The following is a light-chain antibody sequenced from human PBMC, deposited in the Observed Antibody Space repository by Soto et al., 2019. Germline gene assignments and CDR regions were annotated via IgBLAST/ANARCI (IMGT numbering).Light chain of an antibody. CDR1: QSVSSSY. CDR2: GAS. Sequence: EIVLTQSPGTLSLSPGERATLSCRASQSVSSSYLAWYQQNPGQAPRLLIYGASGRATGIPDRFSGSGSGTDLTLTISRLEPEDFAVYYCQQYGSSPPVTFGQGTRLEIK. V-gene: IGKV3-20*01. J-gene: IGKJ5*01. CDR3: QQYGSSPPVT.